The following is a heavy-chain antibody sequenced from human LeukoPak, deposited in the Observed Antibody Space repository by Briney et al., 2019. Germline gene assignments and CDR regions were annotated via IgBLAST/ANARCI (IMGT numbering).Heavy chain of an antibody. CDR2: INHSGST. CDR1: GFTFSNAW. Sequence: GSLRLSCATSGFTFSNAWMSWVRQAPGKGLEWIGEINHSGSTNYNPSLKSRVTISVDTSKNQLSLKLSSMTAADTAVYYCARQWLVSPLFDYWGQGTLVTVSS. V-gene: IGHV4-34*01. J-gene: IGHJ4*02. D-gene: IGHD6-19*01. CDR3: ARQWLVSPLFDY.